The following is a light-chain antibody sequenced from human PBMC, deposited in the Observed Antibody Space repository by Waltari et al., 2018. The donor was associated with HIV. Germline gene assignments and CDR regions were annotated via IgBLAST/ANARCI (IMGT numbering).Light chain of an antibody. CDR2: KDS. J-gene: IGLJ2*01. V-gene: IGLV3-25*03. Sequence: SYEVTQPPSVSVSPGQTARITCSGDALPNQYAYWYQQKPGQAPVLVMYKDSERPSGIPERFSGSSSGTTVTLTICGVQAEDEADYYCQSADNSGTFVIFGGGTKLTVL. CDR1: ALPNQY. CDR3: QSADNSGTFVI.